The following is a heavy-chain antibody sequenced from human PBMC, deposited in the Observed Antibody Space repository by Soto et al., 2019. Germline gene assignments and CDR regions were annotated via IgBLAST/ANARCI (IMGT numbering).Heavy chain of an antibody. Sequence: AASVKVSCKVSGYTLSELSMHWVRQAPGKGLEWMGGFDPEDGETLYAQKFQGRVSMTEDTSTDTAYMELSSLTSEDTAVYYCTTGQRPLRFLEWLSRYYFDFWGQGTLVTVSS. J-gene: IGHJ4*02. CDR1: GYTLSELS. D-gene: IGHD3-3*01. V-gene: IGHV1-24*01. CDR2: FDPEDGET. CDR3: TTGQRPLRFLEWLSRYYFDF.